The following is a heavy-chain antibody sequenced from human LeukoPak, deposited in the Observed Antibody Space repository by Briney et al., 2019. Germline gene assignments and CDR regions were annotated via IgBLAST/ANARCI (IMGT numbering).Heavy chain of an antibody. V-gene: IGHV3-53*01. CDR1: GFTVSSNY. D-gene: IGHD1-26*01. CDR2: IYSGGST. Sequence: GGSLRLSCAASGFTVSSNYMSWVRQAPGKGLEGVSVIYSGGSTYYADSVKGRFTISRDNSKNTLYLQMNSLRAEDTAVYYCAREIVGGGGFDYWGQGTLVTVSS. J-gene: IGHJ4*02. CDR3: AREIVGGGGFDY.